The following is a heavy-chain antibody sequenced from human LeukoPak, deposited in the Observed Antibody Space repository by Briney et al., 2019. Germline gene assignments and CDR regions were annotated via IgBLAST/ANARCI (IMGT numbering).Heavy chain of an antibody. J-gene: IGHJ3*02. D-gene: IGHD4-17*01. CDR2: ISGSGGST. CDR1: GFTLTTYG. CDR3: ARDRVEADYGDYGAFDI. Sequence: GGSLRLSCAASGFTLTTYGMSWVRQAPGKGLEWVSAISGSGGSTNYADSVKGRFTISRDNSKNTLYLQMNSLRAEDTAVYYCARDRVEADYGDYGAFDIWGQGTIVTVSS. V-gene: IGHV3-23*01.